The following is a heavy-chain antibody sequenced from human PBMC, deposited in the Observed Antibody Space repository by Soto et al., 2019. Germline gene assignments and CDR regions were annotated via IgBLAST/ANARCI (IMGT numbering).Heavy chain of an antibody. V-gene: IGHV4-30-4*01. CDR2: IYYSGST. CDR1: GGSISSGDYY. Sequence: QVQLQESGPGLVKPSQTLSLTCTVSGGSISSGDYYWSWIRQPPGKGLEWIGYIYYSGSTYYNPSLKSRVTISGDTSKNQFSLKLSSVTAADTAVYYCARDRGPIGGTNWFDPWGQGTLVTVSS. D-gene: IGHD1-1*01. J-gene: IGHJ5*02. CDR3: ARDRGPIGGTNWFDP.